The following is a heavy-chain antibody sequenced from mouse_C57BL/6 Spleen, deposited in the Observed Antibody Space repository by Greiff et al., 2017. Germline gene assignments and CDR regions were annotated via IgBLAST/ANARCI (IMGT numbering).Heavy chain of an antibody. Sequence: EVKLVESGPELVKPGASVKISCKASGYSFTGYYMNWVKQSPEKSLEWIGEINPSTGGTTYNQKFKAKATLTVDKSSSTAYMQLKSLTSEDSAVYYCARRFITTVGGFAYWGQGTLVTVSA. J-gene: IGHJ3*01. CDR1: GYSFTGYY. CDR3: ARRFITTVGGFAY. CDR2: INPSTGGT. D-gene: IGHD1-1*01. V-gene: IGHV1-42*01.